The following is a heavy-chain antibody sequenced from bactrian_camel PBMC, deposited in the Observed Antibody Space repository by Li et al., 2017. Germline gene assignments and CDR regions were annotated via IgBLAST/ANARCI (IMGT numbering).Heavy chain of an antibody. CDR2: IDSDGTI. J-gene: IGHJ4*01. V-gene: IGHV3S63*01. Sequence: VQLVESGGGTVQAGGSLRLSCVRSGAISDNYCVDWFRKRPGKAREGVASIDSDGTISYADSVKGRFTISRDNATNTVYLQMNSLKPEDTAVYYCVSLVGRPLVHQGTQVTVS. D-gene: IGHD2*01. CDR1: GAISDNYC.